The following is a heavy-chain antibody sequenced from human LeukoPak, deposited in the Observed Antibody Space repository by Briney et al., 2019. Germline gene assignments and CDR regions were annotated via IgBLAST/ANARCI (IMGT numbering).Heavy chain of an antibody. D-gene: IGHD3-22*01. J-gene: IGHJ3*02. CDR1: GFTVSSNH. Sequence: GGSLRLSCAASGFTVSSNHMSWVRPAPGKGLEWVSVIYSGGSTYYADSVKGRFTISRDNSKNTLYLQMNSLRAEDTAVYYCARELYYYDSSGYYSIDAFDIWGQGTMVTVS. CDR2: IYSGGST. CDR3: ARELYYYDSSGYYSIDAFDI. V-gene: IGHV3-53*01.